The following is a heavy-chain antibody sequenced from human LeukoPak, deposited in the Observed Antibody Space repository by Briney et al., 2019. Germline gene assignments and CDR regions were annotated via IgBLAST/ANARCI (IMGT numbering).Heavy chain of an antibody. Sequence: GGSLRVSCVASGFTFSSYALHWVRQAPGKGVEWVAVISYDGSKKYYADSVKGRFTISRDSSKNTLYLEMSSLRADDTAVYYCARVLYTSGWFGTFAYWGQGTLVTVSS. CDR2: ISYDGSKK. D-gene: IGHD6-19*01. V-gene: IGHV3-30-3*01. J-gene: IGHJ4*02. CDR3: ARVLYTSGWFGTFAY. CDR1: GFTFSSYA.